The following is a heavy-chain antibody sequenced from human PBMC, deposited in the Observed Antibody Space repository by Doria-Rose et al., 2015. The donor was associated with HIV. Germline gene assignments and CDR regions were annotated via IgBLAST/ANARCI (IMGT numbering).Heavy chain of an antibody. J-gene: IGHJ6*03. D-gene: IGHD3-10*01. CDR3: ARFRPSRGIYYSLDV. CDR2: IYSSGST. Sequence: QVQLQESGPGLVKPAETLSLTCTVSGGSISCYYWNWIRQPPGKGLEWIGYIYSSGSTHYNSSLKSRVTISIDTSKNQFSLKLSSVTAADTAVYYCARFRPSRGIYYSLDVRGKGTTVTVSS. CDR1: GGSISCYY. V-gene: IGHV4-4*09.